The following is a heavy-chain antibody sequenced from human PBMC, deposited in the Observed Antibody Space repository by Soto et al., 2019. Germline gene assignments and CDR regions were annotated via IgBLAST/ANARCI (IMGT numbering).Heavy chain of an antibody. CDR1: GGSFSGYY. CDR2: INHSGST. CDR3: ARRSPPQWLVAPFYYYMDV. V-gene: IGHV4-34*01. Sequence: SETLSLTCAVYGGSFSGYYWSWIRQPPGKGLEWIGEINHSGSTNYNPSLKSRVTISVDTSKNQLSLKLRSVTAADSAVYYGARRSPPQWLVAPFYYYMDVWGKGTTVTVSS. J-gene: IGHJ6*03. D-gene: IGHD6-19*01.